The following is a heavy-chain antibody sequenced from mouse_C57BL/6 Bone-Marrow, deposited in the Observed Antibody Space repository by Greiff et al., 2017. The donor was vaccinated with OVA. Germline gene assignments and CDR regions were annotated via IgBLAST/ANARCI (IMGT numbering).Heavy chain of an antibody. CDR2: IYPGDGDT. Sequence: QVQLQQSGPELVKPGASVKISCKASGYAFSSSWMNWVKQRPGKGLEWIGRIYPGDGDTNYNGKFKGKATLTADKSSSTAYMQLSSLTSEDSAVYFCAVYYDYDEGGFDYWGQGTTLTVSS. V-gene: IGHV1-82*01. J-gene: IGHJ2*01. CDR3: AVYYDYDEGGFDY. D-gene: IGHD2-4*01. CDR1: GYAFSSSW.